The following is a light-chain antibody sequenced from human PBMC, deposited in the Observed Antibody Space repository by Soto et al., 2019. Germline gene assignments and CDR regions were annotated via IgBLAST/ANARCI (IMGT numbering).Light chain of an antibody. CDR1: QGIRHY. V-gene: IGKV1-27*01. CDR3: QKYDSAPWT. J-gene: IGKJ1*01. CDR2: FVS. Sequence: DLQMTQSPSSLSASVGDRVTITCRASQGIRHYLAWFQQRPGEPPKLLIYFVSTLQSWVPSRFSGSGSGTDFTLTISSLQPEDVATYYCQKYDSAPWTFGQGTKVEIK.